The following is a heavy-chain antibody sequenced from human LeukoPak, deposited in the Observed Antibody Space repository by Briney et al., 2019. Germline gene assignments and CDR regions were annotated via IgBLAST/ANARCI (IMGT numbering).Heavy chain of an antibody. CDR2: ISAYNGNI. D-gene: IGHD1-7*01. CDR3: ARSGIIGTMGWFDP. V-gene: IGHV1-18*01. Sequence: GASVKVSCKASGYTFTSYGISWVRQAPGQGLEWMGWISAYNGNISYAQKVQGRATMTTDTSTTTAYMELRSLRSDDTAVYYCARSGIIGTMGWFDPWGQGTLVTVSS. CDR1: GYTFTSYG. J-gene: IGHJ5*02.